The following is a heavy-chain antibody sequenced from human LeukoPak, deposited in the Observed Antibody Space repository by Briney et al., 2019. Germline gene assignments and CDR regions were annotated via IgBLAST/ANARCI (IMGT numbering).Heavy chain of an antibody. V-gene: IGHV1-69*05. CDR2: IIPIFGTA. CDR1: GGTFNSYA. CDR3: ARVSYYDSSGCFDY. Sequence: SVKVSCKASGGTFNSYAISWVRQAPGQGLEWMGGIIPIFGTANYAQKFQGRVTITTDESTSTAYMELSSLRSEDTAVYYCARVSYYDSSGCFDYWGQGTLVTVSS. J-gene: IGHJ4*02. D-gene: IGHD3-22*01.